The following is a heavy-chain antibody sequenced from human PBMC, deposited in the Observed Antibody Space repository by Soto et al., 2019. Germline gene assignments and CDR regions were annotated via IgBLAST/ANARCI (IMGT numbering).Heavy chain of an antibody. J-gene: IGHJ4*02. V-gene: IGHV4-4*02. CDR1: GASIRDNW. D-gene: IGHD4-17*01. Sequence: QVQLQESGPGLVKPSGTVSLTCAVSGASIRDNWWRWVRQTPGKGLEWIGEIYHSGDTHYSPTLSNRVTMSVDKSTNRLSLNLKSVTSGETAVYYCTTQRSVARTRGLNYWGQATLVTASP. CDR3: TTQRSVARTRGLNY. CDR2: IYHSGDT.